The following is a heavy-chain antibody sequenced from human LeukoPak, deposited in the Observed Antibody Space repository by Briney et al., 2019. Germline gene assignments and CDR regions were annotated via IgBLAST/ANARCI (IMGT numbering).Heavy chain of an antibody. Sequence: SETLSLTCTVSSGSISNYDWSWIRQPAGKGLEWIGRIYTSGSTNYNPSLKSRVTMSVDTSKKQFSLKLSSVTAADTAVYYCARLTSSWYQDWYFDPWGRGTLVTVSS. CDR1: SGSISNYD. CDR3: ARLTSSWYQDWYFDP. CDR2: IYTSGST. V-gene: IGHV4-4*07. D-gene: IGHD6-13*01. J-gene: IGHJ2*01.